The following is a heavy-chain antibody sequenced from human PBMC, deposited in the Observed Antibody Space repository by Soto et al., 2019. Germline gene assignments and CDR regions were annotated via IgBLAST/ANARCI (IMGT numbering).Heavy chain of an antibody. CDR3: ARGDGYNSFYYYGMDV. V-gene: IGHV1-69*13. J-gene: IGHJ6*02. CDR2: IIPIFGTA. Sequence: GASVKVSCKASGGTFSSYAISWVRQAPGQGLEWMGGIIPIFGTANYAQKFQGRVTITADESTSTAYMELSSLRSEDTAVYYCARGDGYNSFYYYGMDVWGQGTTVTVSS. CDR1: GGTFSSYA. D-gene: IGHD5-12*01.